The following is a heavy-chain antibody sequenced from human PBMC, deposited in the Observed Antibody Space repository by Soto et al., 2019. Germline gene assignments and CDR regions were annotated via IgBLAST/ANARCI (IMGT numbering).Heavy chain of an antibody. V-gene: IGHV3-33*01. CDR3: ARDHPPVRSSGMDV. Sequence: QVQLVESGGGVVQPGRSLRLSCAASGFTFSSYGMHWVRQAPGKGLEWVAVIWYDGSNKYYADSVKGRFTISRDNSKNSLYLQMNRLRAEDTAVYYCARDHPPVRSSGMDVWGQGTTATVS. CDR1: GFTFSSYG. J-gene: IGHJ6*02. CDR2: IWYDGSNK.